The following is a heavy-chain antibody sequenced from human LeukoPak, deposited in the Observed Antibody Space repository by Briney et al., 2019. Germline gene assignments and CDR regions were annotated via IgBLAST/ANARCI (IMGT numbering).Heavy chain of an antibody. CDR2: ISSSGGTI. Sequence: GGSLRLSCAGSGFTFSDYAVNWVRQAPGKGLEWVSYISSSGGTIYYADSVKGRFTISRDNAKNSLHLQMNSLRAEDTAVYYCARGHSFIPRLGFDYWGQGTLVTVSS. J-gene: IGHJ4*02. CDR3: ARGHSFIPRLGFDY. V-gene: IGHV3-11*01. CDR1: GFTFSDYA. D-gene: IGHD2-21*01.